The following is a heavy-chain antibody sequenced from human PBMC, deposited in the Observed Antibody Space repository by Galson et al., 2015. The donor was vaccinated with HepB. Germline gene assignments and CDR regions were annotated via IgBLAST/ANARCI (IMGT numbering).Heavy chain of an antibody. D-gene: IGHD1-26*01. V-gene: IGHV1-18*01. CDR3: AREGGSYSFADY. J-gene: IGHJ4*02. CDR1: GYTFSSYG. Sequence: SCKASGYTFSSYGISWVRQAPGQGLEWVGRISVYNDNSDYAQKLQGSVTVTTDISTSTAYMELRSLRSDDTAVYYCAREGGSYSFADYWGQGTLVTVSS. CDR2: ISVYNDNS.